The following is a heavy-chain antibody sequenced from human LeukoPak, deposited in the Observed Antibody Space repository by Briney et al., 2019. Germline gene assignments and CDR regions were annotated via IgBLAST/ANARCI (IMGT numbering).Heavy chain of an antibody. D-gene: IGHD6-19*01. Sequence: GASVTVSFTSSGYTFTTYDINWVRQAPGQGLEWVGWVHPKSGYTGYAQKFQGRVTITRDTSISTAYMELSSLRSEDTAVYYCARVAGSIDYWGQGTLVTVSS. CDR1: GYTFTTYD. V-gene: IGHV1-8*03. CDR2: VHPKSGYT. J-gene: IGHJ4*02. CDR3: ARVAGSIDY.